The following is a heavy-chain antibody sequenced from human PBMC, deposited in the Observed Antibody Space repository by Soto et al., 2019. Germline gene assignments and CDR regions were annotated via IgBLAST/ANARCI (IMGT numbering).Heavy chain of an antibody. D-gene: IGHD6-13*01. V-gene: IGHV1-69*13. Sequence: SVKVSCKASGGTFSSYRINWVRRAPGQGLEWVGGIVPIYRTADYAQKFQGRVTITADESARTSYMELRSLKSQDTAVYYCVRDSGAKLSSSWGQGTLVTVSS. CDR3: VRDSGAKLSSS. CDR1: GGTFSSYR. J-gene: IGHJ4*02. CDR2: IVPIYRTA.